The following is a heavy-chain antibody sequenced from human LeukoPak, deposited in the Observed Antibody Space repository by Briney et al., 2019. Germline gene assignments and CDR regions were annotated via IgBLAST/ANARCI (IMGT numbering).Heavy chain of an antibody. CDR1: GFTFSSYG. J-gene: IGHJ4*02. V-gene: IGHV3-30*03. D-gene: IGHD3-3*01. CDR2: ISYDGSNK. Sequence: GGSLRLSCAASGFTFSSYGMHWVPQAPGKGLEWVAVISYDGSNKYYADSVKGRFTISRDNSKNTLYLQMNSLRAEDTAVYYCARDGITIFGVVIRRGFDYWGQGTLVTVSS. CDR3: ARDGITIFGVVIRRGFDY.